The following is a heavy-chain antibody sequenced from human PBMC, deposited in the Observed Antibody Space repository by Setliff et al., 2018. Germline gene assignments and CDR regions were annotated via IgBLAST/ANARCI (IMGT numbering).Heavy chain of an antibody. V-gene: IGHV1-69*06. CDR3: ARDVRVYDSSGDYYYYYGMDV. CDR2: IIPIFGTA. Sequence: SVKVSCKASGGTFSSYAISWVRQAPGQGLEWMGRIIPIFGTANYAQKFQGRVTITADKSTSTADMERSSLRSEDTAVYYCARDVRVYDSSGDYYYYYGMDVWAKGPRSPSP. CDR1: GGTFSSYA. D-gene: IGHD3-22*01. J-gene: IGHJ6*02.